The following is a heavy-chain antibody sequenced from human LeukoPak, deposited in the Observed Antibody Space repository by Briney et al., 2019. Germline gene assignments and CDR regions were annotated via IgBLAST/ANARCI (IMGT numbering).Heavy chain of an antibody. D-gene: IGHD1-26*01. CDR3: ARVSGSYWY. CDR1: GGSINNYY. Sequence: PSETLSLTCTVSGGSINNYYWNWIRQPPGKGLEWIGYTHYSGSTNYNPSLKSRVTISVDTSKNQFSLNLSSVTAADTAVYYCARVSGSYWYWGQGTLVTVSS. CDR2: THYSGST. J-gene: IGHJ4*02. V-gene: IGHV4-59*08.